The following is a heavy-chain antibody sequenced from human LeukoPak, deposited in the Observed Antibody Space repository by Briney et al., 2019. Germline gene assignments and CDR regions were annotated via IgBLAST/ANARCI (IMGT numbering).Heavy chain of an antibody. J-gene: IGHJ5*02. D-gene: IGHD6-13*01. CDR3: ARDRVIAASGRGCWFDP. V-gene: IGHV4-61*02. Sequence: SETLSLTCTVSGGSISSSTYYWSWIRQPAGKGLEWIGRVYTSGSTNYNPSLKRRVTMSVDTSKNQFSLKLSSVTAADAAVYYCARDRVIAASGRGCWFDPWGQGTLVTVSS. CDR2: VYTSGST. CDR1: GGSISSSTYY.